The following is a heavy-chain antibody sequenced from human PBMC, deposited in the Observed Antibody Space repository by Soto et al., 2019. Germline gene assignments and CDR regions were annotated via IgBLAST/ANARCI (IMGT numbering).Heavy chain of an antibody. Sequence: QLQLQESGPGLVKPSETLSLTCTVSGGSISSSSYYWGWIRQPPGKGLEWIGSIYYSGSTYYNPSLKSRVTISVDTSKNQFSLKLSSVTAADTAVYYCARYYGSSWIDYWGQGTLVTVSS. CDR1: GGSISSSSYY. CDR3: ARYYGSSWIDY. D-gene: IGHD6-13*01. J-gene: IGHJ4*02. CDR2: IYYSGST. V-gene: IGHV4-39*01.